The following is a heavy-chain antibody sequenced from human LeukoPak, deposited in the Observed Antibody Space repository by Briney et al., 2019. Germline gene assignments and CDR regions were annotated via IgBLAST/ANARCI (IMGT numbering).Heavy chain of an antibody. CDR3: AAVSTKTYYYGLDV. Sequence: GGSLRLSCAVSGFTVTNNYMCWVRQAPGRGLEWVSVIFSNDNTYHADSVKGRFAISRDTSKNTLYLQMNSLRAEDTAVYYCAAVSTKTYYYGLDVWGQGTTVTVSS. D-gene: IGHD4-17*01. J-gene: IGHJ6*02. V-gene: IGHV3-53*01. CDR1: GFTVTNNY. CDR2: IFSNDNT.